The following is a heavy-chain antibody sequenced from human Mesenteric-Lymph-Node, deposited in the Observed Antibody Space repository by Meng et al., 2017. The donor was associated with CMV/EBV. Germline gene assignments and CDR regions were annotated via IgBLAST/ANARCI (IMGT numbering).Heavy chain of an antibody. J-gene: IGHJ4*02. CDR2: IYPGDSDT. CDR1: GYSFTSYW. D-gene: IGHD4-23*01. V-gene: IGHV5-51*01. CDR3: ARGHDYGGQAFDY. Sequence: GGSLRLSCKGSGYSFTSYWIGWVRQMPRKGLEWMGIIYPGDSDTRYRPSFQGQVTMSADKSITTAYLQWSSLKASDSAMYYCARGHDYGGQAFDYWGQGTLVTVSS.